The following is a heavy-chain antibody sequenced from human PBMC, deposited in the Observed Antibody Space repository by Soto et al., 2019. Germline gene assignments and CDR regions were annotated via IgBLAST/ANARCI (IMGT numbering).Heavy chain of an antibody. J-gene: IGHJ6*02. Sequence: QVQLVQSGAEVKKPGSSVKVSCTASGLIFSSYAISWVRQAPGQGLEWVGGILPIFGTTNYAQRCKCRGTITADTFTTTTYLDLSSLRSEYTAVYCCVRGENSAISTGKGCYFPGMDDWGQGATVTVSS. CDR3: VRGENSAISTGKGCYFPGMDD. V-gene: IGHV1-69*06. D-gene: IGHD3-9*01. CDR1: GLIFSSYA. CDR2: ILPIFGTT.